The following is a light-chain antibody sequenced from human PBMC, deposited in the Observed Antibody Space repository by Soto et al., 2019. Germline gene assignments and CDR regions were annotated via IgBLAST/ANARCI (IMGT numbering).Light chain of an antibody. CDR1: QSVSSY. CDR3: QQRSNWPRGT. CDR2: DAS. V-gene: IGKV3-11*01. Sequence: EIVLTQSPATLSLSPGERATLSCRASQSVSSYLAWYQQKPGQAPSLLIYDASNRATGIPARFSGSWSGTDFTLTISSLXPEDFAVYYCQQRSNWPRGTFGQGTKVDTK. J-gene: IGKJ1*01.